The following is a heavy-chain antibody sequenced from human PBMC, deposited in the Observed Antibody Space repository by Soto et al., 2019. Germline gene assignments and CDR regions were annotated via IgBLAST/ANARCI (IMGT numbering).Heavy chain of an antibody. CDR1: GFTFSSYA. D-gene: IGHD4-4*01. CDR2: ISGSGGST. Sequence: PGGSLRLSCAASGFTFSSYAMSWVRQAPGKGLEWVSAISGSGGSTYYADSVKGRFTISRDNSKNTLYLQMNSLRAEDTAVYYCAKDLLDYNRISGLDYWGQGTLVTVSS. V-gene: IGHV3-23*01. CDR3: AKDLLDYNRISGLDY. J-gene: IGHJ4*02.